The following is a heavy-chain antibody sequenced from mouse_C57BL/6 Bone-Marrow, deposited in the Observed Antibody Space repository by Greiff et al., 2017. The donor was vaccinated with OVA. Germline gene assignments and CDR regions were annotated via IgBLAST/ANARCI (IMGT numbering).Heavy chain of an antibody. CDR1: GYTFTSYG. Sequence: VKLVESGAELARPGASVKLSCKASGYTFTSYGISWVKQRTGQGLEWIGEIYPRSGNTYYNEKFKGKATLTADKSSSTAYMELRSLTSEDSAVYFCARRRTGSNYFDYWGQGTTLTVSS. V-gene: IGHV1-81*01. J-gene: IGHJ2*01. CDR3: ARRRTGSNYFDY. CDR2: IYPRSGNT. D-gene: IGHD4-1*01.